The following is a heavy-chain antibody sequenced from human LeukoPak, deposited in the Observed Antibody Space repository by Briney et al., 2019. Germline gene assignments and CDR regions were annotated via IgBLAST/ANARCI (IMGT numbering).Heavy chain of an antibody. J-gene: IGHJ4*02. CDR1: GFTFSSYA. Sequence: GGSLRLSCAASGFTFSSYAMSWVRQAPGKGLEWVSAISGSGGSTYYADSVKGRFTISRDNSKNTLYLQMNRLRAEDTAVYYWGKNIITLVRGAGFDYSGQGTLVTVSS. CDR2: ISGSGGST. CDR3: GKNIITLVRGAGFDY. D-gene: IGHD3-10*01. V-gene: IGHV3-23*01.